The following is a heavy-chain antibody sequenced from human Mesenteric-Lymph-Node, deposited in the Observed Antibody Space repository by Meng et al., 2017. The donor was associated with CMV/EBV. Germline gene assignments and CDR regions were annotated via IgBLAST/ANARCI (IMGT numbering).Heavy chain of an antibody. CDR1: GFSFSTFW. CDR3: ARDHYDFWSGFDY. D-gene: IGHD3-3*01. J-gene: IGHJ4*02. V-gene: IGHV3-7*01. Sequence: GESLKISCAASGFSFSTFWMSWVRQAPGKGLEWVAHIKEDGTDIYYVDSVKGRFTISRDNAENSLFLQMNSLRAEDTAVYYCARDHYDFWSGFDYWGQGTLVTVSS. CDR2: IKEDGTDI.